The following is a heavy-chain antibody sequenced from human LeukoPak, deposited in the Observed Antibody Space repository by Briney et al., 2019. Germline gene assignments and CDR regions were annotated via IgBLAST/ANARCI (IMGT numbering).Heavy chain of an antibody. CDR1: GGSISSSSYY. J-gene: IGHJ4*02. CDR2: IYYSGST. Sequence: SETLSLTCTVSGGSISSSSYYWGWIRQPPGKGLEWIGSIYYSGSTYYNPSLKSRVTISVDTSKNQFSLKLSSVTAADTAVYYCARGTYYYDSSGLTYYFDYWGQGTLVTVSS. D-gene: IGHD3-22*01. CDR3: ARGTYYYDSSGLTYYFDY. V-gene: IGHV4-39*07.